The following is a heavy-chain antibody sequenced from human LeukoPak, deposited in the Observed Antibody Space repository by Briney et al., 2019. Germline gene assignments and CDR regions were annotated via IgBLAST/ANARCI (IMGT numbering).Heavy chain of an antibody. J-gene: IGHJ3*02. CDR2: IYPGDSDT. Sequence: GESLKISCKGSGYSFTSYWIGWVRQMPGKGLEWMGIIYPGDSDTRYSPSFQGQVTISADKSISTAYLQWSSLKASDTAMYYCARRSIQLWFGDAFDTWGQGAMVTVSS. D-gene: IGHD5-18*01. V-gene: IGHV5-51*01. CDR3: ARRSIQLWFGDAFDT. CDR1: GYSFTSYW.